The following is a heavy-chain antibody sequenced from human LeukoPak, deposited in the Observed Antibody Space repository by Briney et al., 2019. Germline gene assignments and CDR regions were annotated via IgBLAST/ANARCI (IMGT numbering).Heavy chain of an antibody. V-gene: IGHV4-59*01. J-gene: IGHJ4*02. Sequence: PSETLSLTCIVSGDSISSYYWSWIRQPPGKGLEWICCIYYSGTTKYNPSLKSRVIISVDASKNHFSLNLTSVTAADTAVYYCARDRSLGIIDYWGQGTLVTVSS. D-gene: IGHD3-16*01. CDR2: IYYSGTT. CDR1: GDSISSYY. CDR3: ARDRSLGIIDY.